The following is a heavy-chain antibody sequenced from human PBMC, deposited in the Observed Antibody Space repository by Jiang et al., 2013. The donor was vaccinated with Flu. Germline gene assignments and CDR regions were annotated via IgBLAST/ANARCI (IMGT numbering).Heavy chain of an antibody. Sequence: PGQGLEWMEGSPYVWNSKLRTEIQGRVTITADESTSTVHMELSSLRSEDTAIYYCARDPAYDIVAAGVDYWGQGTLVTVSS. CDR3: ARDPAYDIVAAGVDY. CDR2: SPYVWNS. V-gene: IGHV1-69*01. J-gene: IGHJ4*02. D-gene: IGHD5-12*01.